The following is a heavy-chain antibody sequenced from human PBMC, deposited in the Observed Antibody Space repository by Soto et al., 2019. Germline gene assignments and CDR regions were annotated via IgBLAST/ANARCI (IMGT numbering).Heavy chain of an antibody. CDR3: ARGRISHYYDSSDYLYQPHTLFQH. V-gene: IGHV4-34*01. Sequence: NPSETLSQTCVVYEGAFSGYYWIWIRQPPGKGLEWIGEINHSGRINYNPSLKSRVTISVDTSKNQFSLKLSSVTAADTAVYYCARGRISHYYDSSDYLYQPHTLFQHRGQGTLVTVSS. D-gene: IGHD3-22*01. J-gene: IGHJ1*01. CDR1: EGAFSGYY. CDR2: INHSGRI.